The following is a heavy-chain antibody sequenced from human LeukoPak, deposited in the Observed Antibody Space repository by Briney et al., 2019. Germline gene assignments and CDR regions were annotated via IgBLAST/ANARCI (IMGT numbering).Heavy chain of an antibody. V-gene: IGHV3-23*01. D-gene: IGHD2-15*01. CDR1: GFTFTNYP. CDR2: VSDSGGGT. J-gene: IGHJ6*02. CDR3: AKDPYCSGGTCYGMDV. Sequence: SGGSPRLSCAASGFTFTNYPMLWVRQAPGKGLEWVSTVSDSGGGTYYADSVKGRFTISRDNSMITLYLQMTSLRAEDTAVYYCAKDPYCSGGTCYGMDVWGQGTTVAVSS.